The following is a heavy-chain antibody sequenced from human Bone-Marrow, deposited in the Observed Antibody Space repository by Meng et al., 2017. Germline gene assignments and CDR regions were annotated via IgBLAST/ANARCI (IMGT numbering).Heavy chain of an antibody. Sequence: QVQLVQSGPELKKSGASVQVSCKASGYTCTSYAMNWVRQAPGQGLEWMGWINTNTGNPTYAQGFTGRFVFSLDTSVSTAYLQISSLKAEDTAVYYCAREQHIVVVTAIRGHWFDPWGQGTLVTVSS. CDR3: AREQHIVVVTAIRGHWFDP. D-gene: IGHD2-21*02. CDR2: INTNTGNP. J-gene: IGHJ5*02. V-gene: IGHV7-4-1*02. CDR1: GYTCTSYA.